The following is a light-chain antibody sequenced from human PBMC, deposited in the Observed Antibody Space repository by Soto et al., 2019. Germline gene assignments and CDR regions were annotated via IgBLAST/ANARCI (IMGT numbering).Light chain of an antibody. V-gene: IGKV1-5*01. CDR1: QSIDSW. CDR2: GAT. CDR3: QHYNSYGT. J-gene: IGKJ1*01. Sequence: DILMSQSPSTLSASIGDGVTIACRASQSIDSWLAWYQQKPGKAPKLLIYGATSLETGVPSRFSASGSGTDFALTISSLQPGDFATYFCQHYNSYGTFGQGTKV.